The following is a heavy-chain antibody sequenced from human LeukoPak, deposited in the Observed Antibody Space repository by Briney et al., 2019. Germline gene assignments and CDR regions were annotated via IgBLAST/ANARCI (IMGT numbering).Heavy chain of an antibody. CDR1: GGSINSYY. CDR2: IYYSGST. J-gene: IGHJ3*02. V-gene: IGHV4-59*08. CDR3: ARHRPDYSNYACALDI. D-gene: IGHD4-11*01. Sequence: SSETLSLTCTVSGGSINSYYWSWIRQPPGKGLEWIGYIYYSGSTNYNPSLKSRLTISVDTSKNQFSLKLSSVTAADTAVYYCARHRPDYSNYACALDIWGQGTMLTVSS.